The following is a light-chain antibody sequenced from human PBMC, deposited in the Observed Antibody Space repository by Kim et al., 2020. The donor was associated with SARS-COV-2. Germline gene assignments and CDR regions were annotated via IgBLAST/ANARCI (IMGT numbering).Light chain of an antibody. CDR1: SLRNYY. J-gene: IGLJ2*01. CDR3: NSRDSNDNVV. Sequence: SSELTQDPAVSVALGQTVRITCQGDSLRNYYATWYQQKPGQAPILVIYGKNNRPSGIPDRFSGSSSGNTAPLTITGTQAGDEADYYCNSRDSNDNVVFGGGTQLTVL. V-gene: IGLV3-19*01. CDR2: GKN.